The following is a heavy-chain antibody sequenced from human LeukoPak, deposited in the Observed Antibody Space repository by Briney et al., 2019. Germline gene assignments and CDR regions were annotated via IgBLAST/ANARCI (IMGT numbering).Heavy chain of an antibody. CDR1: GFTFSSYW. V-gene: IGHV3-7*01. Sequence: GGSLRLSCAASGFTFSSYWMSWVRQAPGKGLEWVANIKQDGSEKYYVDSVKGRFTISRDSAKNSLYLQMNSLRAEDTAVYYCARDFGIVVVPAAITAYYYMDVWGKGTTVTVSS. D-gene: IGHD2-2*01. CDR2: IKQDGSEK. CDR3: ARDFGIVVVPAAITAYYYMDV. J-gene: IGHJ6*03.